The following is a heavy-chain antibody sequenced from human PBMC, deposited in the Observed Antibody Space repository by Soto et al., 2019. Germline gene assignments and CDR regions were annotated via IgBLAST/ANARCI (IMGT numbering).Heavy chain of an antibody. CDR1: GGSFSGYY. Sequence: SETLSLTCAVYGGSFSGYYWSWIRQPPGKGLEWIGEINHSGSTNYNPSLKSRVTISVDTSKNQFSLKLSSVTAADTAVYYCARGERSGYYTELYLPYDYGMDVWGQGTTVTVSS. J-gene: IGHJ6*02. D-gene: IGHD3-3*01. CDR2: INHSGST. CDR3: ARGERSGYYTELYLPYDYGMDV. V-gene: IGHV4-34*01.